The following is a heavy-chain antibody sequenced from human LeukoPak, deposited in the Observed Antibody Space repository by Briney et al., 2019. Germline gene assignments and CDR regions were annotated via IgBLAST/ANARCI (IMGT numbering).Heavy chain of an antibody. Sequence: GESLKISGKGSGYKFTTYWIDGVRQMPGKGLEWMGIIYPGDSDVRYSPSFQGQVTISVDKSISTAYLQWNSLKASDTAIYYCTRHANIAIVPTAIPGMDAWGQGTTVTASS. V-gene: IGHV5-51*01. J-gene: IGHJ6*02. D-gene: IGHD2-2*01. CDR3: TRHANIAIVPTAIPGMDA. CDR2: IYPGDSDV. CDR1: GYKFTTYW.